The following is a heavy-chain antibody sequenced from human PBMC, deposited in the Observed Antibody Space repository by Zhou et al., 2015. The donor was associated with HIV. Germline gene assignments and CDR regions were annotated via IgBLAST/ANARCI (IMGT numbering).Heavy chain of an antibody. CDR1: GFTFDDYH. V-gene: IGHV3-49*05. D-gene: IGHD6-19*01. CDR2: VRTKAYGGTT. J-gene: IGHJ3*02. Sequence: DVQLVESGGGLVKPGRSLRLSCRTSGFTFDDYHMSWFRQPPGKGLEWVGFVRTKAYGGTTDYAASVKGRFTISADNSKSIAYLQMNSLKIEDTAVYFCTRDKDQWPYDAFDIWGQGQWSPSLQ. CDR3: TRDKDQWPYDAFDI.